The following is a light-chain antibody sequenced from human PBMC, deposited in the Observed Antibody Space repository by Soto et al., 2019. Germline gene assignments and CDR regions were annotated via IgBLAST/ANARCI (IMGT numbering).Light chain of an antibody. CDR1: QSLTGGY. J-gene: IGKJ1*01. Sequence: IVLTQSPGTLSLSPGERATLSCRASQSLTGGYLAWYQQRPGQAPRLLISGASSRATGIPDRFIGRGSGTDFTLTISRVEPEDFAVYYCQQFHSSSWTVGQGTKVEI. CDR2: GAS. V-gene: IGKV3-20*01. CDR3: QQFHSSSWT.